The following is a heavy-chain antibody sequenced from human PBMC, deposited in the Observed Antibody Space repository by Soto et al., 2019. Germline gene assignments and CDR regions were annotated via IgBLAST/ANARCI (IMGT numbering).Heavy chain of an antibody. CDR2: IYYSGST. CDR1: GGSISSYY. CDR3: ARDLLGSSSFTDYYYYYGMDV. V-gene: IGHV4-59*01. Sequence: SSETLSLTCTVSGGSISSYYWSWIRQPPGKGLEWIGYIYYSGSTNYNPSLKSRVTISVDTSKNQFSLKLSSVTAADTAVYYCARDLLGSSSFTDYYYYYGMDVWGQGTTVTVSS. D-gene: IGHD6-6*01. J-gene: IGHJ6*02.